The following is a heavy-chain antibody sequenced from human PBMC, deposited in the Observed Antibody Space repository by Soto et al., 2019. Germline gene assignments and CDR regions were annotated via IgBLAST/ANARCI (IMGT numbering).Heavy chain of an antibody. D-gene: IGHD3-10*01. CDR3: ARATYGSGTPTGDYYYYYGMDV. Sequence: EASVKVSCKASGYTFTSYYMHWVRQAPGQGLEWMGIINPSGGSTSYAQKFQGRVTMTRDTSTSTVYMELSSLRSEDTAVYYCARATYGSGTPTGDYYYYYGMDVWGQGTTVTVSS. CDR1: GYTFTSYY. J-gene: IGHJ6*02. V-gene: IGHV1-46*01. CDR2: INPSGGST.